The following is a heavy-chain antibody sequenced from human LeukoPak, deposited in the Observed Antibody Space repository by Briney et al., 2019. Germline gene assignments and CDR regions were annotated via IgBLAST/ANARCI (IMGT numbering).Heavy chain of an antibody. CDR1: GFTFSSYS. CDR3: ARDYADYYFDY. CDR2: ISSSSSYI. D-gene: IGHD2-2*01. J-gene: IGHJ4*02. V-gene: IGHV3-21*01. Sequence: PGGSLRLSCAASGFTFSSYSMNWVRQAPGKGLEWVPSISSSSSYIYYADSVKGRFTISRDNAKNSLYLQMNSLRAGDTAVYYCARDYADYYFDYWGQGTLVTVSS.